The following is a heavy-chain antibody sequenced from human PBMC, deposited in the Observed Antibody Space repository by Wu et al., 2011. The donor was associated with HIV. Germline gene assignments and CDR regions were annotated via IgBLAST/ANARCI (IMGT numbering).Heavy chain of an antibody. CDR2: VIPIFGTP. V-gene: IGHV1-69*14. CDR3: AREGRPGSYYYYMDV. J-gene: IGHJ6*03. Sequence: QVQLVQSGPEVKKPGSSVRVSCETSGGVFSTHAISWVRQAPGQGLEWLGGVIPIFGTPNYAQKFRGRVSISADTTTSTVYLELRSLRSDDTGVYFCAREGRPGSYYYYMDVWGTGTTVTVS. D-gene: IGHD1-1*01. CDR1: GGVFSTHA.